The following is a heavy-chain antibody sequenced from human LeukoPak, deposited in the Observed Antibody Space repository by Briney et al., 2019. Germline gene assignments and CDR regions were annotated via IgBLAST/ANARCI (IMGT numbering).Heavy chain of an antibody. Sequence: GRSLRLSCAASGFTFSSYGMHWVRQAPGKGLEWVAVISYDGSNKYYADAVKGRFTISRDNSKNTLYLQMNSLRAEDTAVYYCAKGQFTYYDTLTGYLYYYYGMDVWGQGTTVTVSS. V-gene: IGHV3-30*18. CDR3: AKGQFTYYDTLTGYLYYYYGMDV. D-gene: IGHD3-9*01. CDR2: ISYDGSNK. J-gene: IGHJ6*02. CDR1: GFTFSSYG.